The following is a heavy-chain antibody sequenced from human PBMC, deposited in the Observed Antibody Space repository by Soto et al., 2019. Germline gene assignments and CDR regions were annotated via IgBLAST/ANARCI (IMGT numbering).Heavy chain of an antibody. CDR3: ARDPYDYGHALDY. CDR2: LLRPGRST. V-gene: IGHV3-23*01. CDR1: GFMFSDYA. Sequence: PGGSLRLSCAASGFMFSDYAMTWARQAPGKELEWVSGLLRPGRSTYYADSVKGRFTISGDTSANTVYLQMDSLRDEDTAVYYCARDPYDYGHALDYWGQGTLVTVSS. D-gene: IGHD4-17*01. J-gene: IGHJ4*02.